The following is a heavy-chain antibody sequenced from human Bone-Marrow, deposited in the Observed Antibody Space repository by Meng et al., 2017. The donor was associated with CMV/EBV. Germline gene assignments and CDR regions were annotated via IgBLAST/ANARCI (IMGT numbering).Heavy chain of an antibody. CDR2: IIPILGIA. V-gene: IGHV1-69*04. J-gene: IGHJ6*02. CDR3: ARDPELVLPAAIRAHYYYYGMDV. D-gene: IGHD2-2*02. CDR1: GGTFSSYT. Sequence: SVKVSCKASGGTFSSYTISWVRQAPGQGLEWMGRIIPILGIANYAQKFQGRVTITADKSTSTAYMELSSLRSEDTAVYYCARDPELVLPAAIRAHYYYYGMDVWGQGTTVTVSS.